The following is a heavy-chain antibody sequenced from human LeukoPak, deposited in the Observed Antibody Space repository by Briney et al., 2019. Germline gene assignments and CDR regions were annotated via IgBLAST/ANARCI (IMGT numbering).Heavy chain of an antibody. Sequence: SVKVSCKASGYTFTSYDINWVRQAPGQGLEWMGRIIPIFGTANYAQKFQGRVTITRDESTGTAYMELSSLRSEDTAVYYCARDRDIERSMDVWGKGTTVTVSS. V-gene: IGHV1-69*05. CDR2: IIPIFGTA. CDR1: GYTFTSYD. J-gene: IGHJ6*03. CDR3: ARDRDIERSMDV. D-gene: IGHD2-15*01.